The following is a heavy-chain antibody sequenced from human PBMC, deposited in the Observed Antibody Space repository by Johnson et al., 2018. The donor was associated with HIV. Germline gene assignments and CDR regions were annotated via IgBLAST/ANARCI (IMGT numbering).Heavy chain of an antibody. CDR2: ISYDGSNK. CDR3: AREGPTYYYDSTKGVFDI. CDR1: GFTFSSYG. V-gene: IGHV3-30*03. J-gene: IGHJ3*02. D-gene: IGHD3-22*01. Sequence: QVQLVESGGGVVQPGRSLRLSCAASGFTFSSYGMHWVRQAPGKGLEWVAVISYDGSNKYYADSVKGRFTISRDNAKSSLFLQMNSLRAEDTALYYCAREGPTYYYDSTKGVFDIWGQGTMVTVSS.